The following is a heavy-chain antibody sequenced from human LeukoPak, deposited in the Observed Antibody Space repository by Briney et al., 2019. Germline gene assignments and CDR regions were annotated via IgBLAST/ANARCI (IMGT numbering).Heavy chain of an antibody. D-gene: IGHD1-26*01. Sequence: EASVKVSCKASGGTFSSYAISWVRQAPGQGLEWMGGIIPIFGTANYAQKFQGRVTITADKSTSTAYMELRSLRSDDTAVYYCARVVGAKSDAFDIWGQGTMVTVSS. V-gene: IGHV1-69*06. CDR1: GGTFSSYA. J-gene: IGHJ3*02. CDR3: ARVVGAKSDAFDI. CDR2: IIPIFGTA.